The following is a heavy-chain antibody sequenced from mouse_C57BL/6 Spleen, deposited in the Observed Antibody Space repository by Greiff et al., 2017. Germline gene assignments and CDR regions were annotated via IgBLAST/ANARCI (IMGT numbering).Heavy chain of an antibody. Sequence: VQLQQSGPELVKPGASVKLSCKASGYTFTSYDINWVKQRPGQGLEWIGWIYPRDGSTKYNKKFKGKATLTVDTSSSTAYIEFRSLTSEDSADYFWEREGGTGTEERGFDYWGQGTTLTVSS. V-gene: IGHV1-85*01. CDR1: GYTFTSYD. CDR2: IYPRDGST. CDR3: EREGGTGTEERGFDY. J-gene: IGHJ2*01. D-gene: IGHD4-1*01.